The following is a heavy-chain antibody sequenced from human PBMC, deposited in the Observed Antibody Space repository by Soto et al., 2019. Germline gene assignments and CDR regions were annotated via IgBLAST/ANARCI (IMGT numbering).Heavy chain of an antibody. CDR2: ISGSGGRT. J-gene: IGHJ4*02. CDR1: GFTFSSYA. D-gene: IGHD3-16*02. CDR3: ARGVCYRWVY. Sequence: EVQLLESGGGLVQPGGSLRLSCAVSGFTFSSYAMSWVRQAPGKGLEWVSAISGSGGRTYYADSVKGRFTISRDNSKNTLYLQMNILRSEDTAVYYCARGVCYRWVYWGQGTLVTVSS. V-gene: IGHV3-23*01.